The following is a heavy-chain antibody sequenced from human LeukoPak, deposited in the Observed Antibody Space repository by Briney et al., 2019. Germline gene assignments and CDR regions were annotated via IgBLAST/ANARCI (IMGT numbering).Heavy chain of an antibody. V-gene: IGHV3-33*01. Sequence: GGSLRLSCAASGFTFSSYGMHWVRQAPGKGLEWVAVIWYDGSNKYYADSVKGRFTISRDNSKNTLYLQMNSLRAEDTAVYYCARDRFDSSGYPYFDYWGQGTLVTVS. CDR1: GFTFSSYG. CDR3: ARDRFDSSGYPYFDY. CDR2: IWYDGSNK. J-gene: IGHJ4*02. D-gene: IGHD3-22*01.